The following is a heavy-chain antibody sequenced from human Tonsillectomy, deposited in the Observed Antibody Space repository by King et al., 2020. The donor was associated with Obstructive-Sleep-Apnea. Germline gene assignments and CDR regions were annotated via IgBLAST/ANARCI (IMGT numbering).Heavy chain of an antibody. Sequence: QLVQSGAEVKKPGSSVKVSCKASGGTFSSDALNWVRQAPGQGLEWVGGIITKVGRTDYAQKLYGRVTITADTSTGIAYMELNRLRSGDTAMYYCARVREYTFGGGFWDWGQGTLVTVSS. D-gene: IGHD3-16*01. CDR2: IITKVGRT. CDR1: GGTFSSDA. J-gene: IGHJ4*02. V-gene: IGHV1-69*14. CDR3: ARVREYTFGGGFWD.